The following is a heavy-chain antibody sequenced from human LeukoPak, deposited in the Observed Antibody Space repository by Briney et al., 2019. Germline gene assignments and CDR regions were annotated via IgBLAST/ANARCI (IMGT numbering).Heavy chain of an antibody. CDR2: IEHRGNT. CDR3: ARGHGVAARRGFDF. D-gene: IGHD6-6*01. J-gene: IGHJ4*02. V-gene: IGHV4-34*01. Sequence: SETLSLTCVVNGDSFRNHYWTWIRQSPGKGLEWIGEIEHRGNTNYNPSLKSRVTISVDTSKKEFSLKLKSMTAADTAVFYCARGHGVAARRGFDFWGRGTLVTVSS. CDR1: GDSFRNHY.